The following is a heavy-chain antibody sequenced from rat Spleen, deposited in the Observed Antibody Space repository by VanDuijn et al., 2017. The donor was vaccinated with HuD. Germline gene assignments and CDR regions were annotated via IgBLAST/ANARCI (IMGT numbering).Heavy chain of an antibody. V-gene: IGHV7-7*01. CDR2: IGNKANGYTT. D-gene: IGHD4-3*01. CDR3: ARSGTNYFDY. CDR1: GFTFSDYS. Sequence: EVQLVESGGGLVQPGRSLKLSCAASGFTFSDYSMAWIRQPAGKAPEWLGFIGNKANGYTTDYNPSVKGRFTISRDNTQNMLYLQMNTLRPEDTATYYCARSGTNYFDYWGQGVMVTVSS. J-gene: IGHJ2*01.